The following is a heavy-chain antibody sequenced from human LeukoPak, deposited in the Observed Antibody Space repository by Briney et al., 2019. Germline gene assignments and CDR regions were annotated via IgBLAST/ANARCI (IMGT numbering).Heavy chain of an antibody. J-gene: IGHJ6*02. CDR2: LSGSGGST. Sequence: GGSLSLSCGVCGLPLSSYAMRWVRQAPGKGLEWVSALSGSGGSTYYADYVKGRFTISRDNSKNTLYLQMNSLRAEDTAVYYCAKDIVANYYYYYGMDVWGQGTTVTVSS. CDR3: AKDIVANYYYYYGMDV. D-gene: IGHD5-12*01. V-gene: IGHV3-23*01. CDR1: GLPLSSYA.